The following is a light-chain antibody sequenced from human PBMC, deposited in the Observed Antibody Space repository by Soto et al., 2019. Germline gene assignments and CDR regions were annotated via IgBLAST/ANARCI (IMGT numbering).Light chain of an antibody. CDR2: GAS. V-gene: IGKV3-20*01. CDR1: QSVSSSY. Sequence: EIVLTQSPGTLSLSPGERATLSCRASQSVSSSYLAWYQQKPGQAPRLLIYGASSRATGIPDRFSGSGSGTDFTLTISRLEPEDFAVYYCQQYQSWPRTFGQGTKVDIK. J-gene: IGKJ1*01. CDR3: QQYQSWPRT.